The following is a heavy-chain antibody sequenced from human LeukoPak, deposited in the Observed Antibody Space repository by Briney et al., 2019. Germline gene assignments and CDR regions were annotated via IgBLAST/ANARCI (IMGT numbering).Heavy chain of an antibody. CDR2: ISGDGGST. D-gene: IGHD3-22*01. J-gene: IGHJ4*02. Sequence: GGSLRLSCAASGFTFDDYAMHWVRQAPGKGLEWVSLISGDGGSTYYADSVKGRFTISRDNSKNSLYLQMNSLRTEDTALYYCAKDGYYDSSGYYYPPDHWGQGTLVTVSS. CDR1: GFTFDDYA. V-gene: IGHV3-43*02. CDR3: AKDGYYDSSGYYYPPDH.